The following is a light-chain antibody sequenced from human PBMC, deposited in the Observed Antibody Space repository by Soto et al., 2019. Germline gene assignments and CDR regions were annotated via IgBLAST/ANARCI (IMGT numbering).Light chain of an antibody. CDR2: RNN. CDR1: SSNIGSNY. V-gene: IGLV1-47*01. Sequence: QSVLTQPPSASGTPGQRVTISCSGSSSNIGSNYVYWYQQLPATAPKLLIYRNNQRPSGVPPRFSGSKSGTSASLAISGLRSEDEADYYCAAWDDSLSGPVFGGGTKLTVL. J-gene: IGLJ2*01. CDR3: AAWDDSLSGPV.